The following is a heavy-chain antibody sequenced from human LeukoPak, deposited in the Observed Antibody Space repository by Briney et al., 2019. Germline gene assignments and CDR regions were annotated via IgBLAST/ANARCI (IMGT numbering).Heavy chain of an antibody. D-gene: IGHD4-23*01. Sequence: ASVKVPCKAPGYTFTGYYMHWVRQAPGQGLEWMGWINPNSGGTNYAQKFQGRVTMTRDTSISTAYMELSRLRSDDTAVYYCARTPLTTVVTLNFDYWGQGTLVTVSS. CDR1: GYTFTGYY. CDR2: INPNSGGT. J-gene: IGHJ4*02. CDR3: ARTPLTTVVTLNFDY. V-gene: IGHV1-2*02.